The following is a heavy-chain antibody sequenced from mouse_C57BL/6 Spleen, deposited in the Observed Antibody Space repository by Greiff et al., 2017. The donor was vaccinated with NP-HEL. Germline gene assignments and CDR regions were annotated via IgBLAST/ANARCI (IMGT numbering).Heavy chain of an antibody. Sequence: EVMLVESGGGLAKPGGSLKLSCAASGFTFSDYGMHWVRQAPEKGLEWVAYISSGSSTIYYADTVKGRFTISRDNAKNTLFLQMTSLRSEDTAMYYCASLNGYYFDYWGKGTTLTVSS. J-gene: IGHJ2*01. CDR2: ISSGSSTI. V-gene: IGHV5-17*01. CDR3: ASLNGYYFDY. CDR1: GFTFSDYG. D-gene: IGHD1-2*01.